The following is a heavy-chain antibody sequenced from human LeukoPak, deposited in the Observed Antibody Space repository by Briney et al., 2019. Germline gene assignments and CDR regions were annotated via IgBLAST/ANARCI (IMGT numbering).Heavy chain of an antibody. CDR2: FYTSGSA. CDR1: GGAISSYY. D-gene: IGHD3-22*01. Sequence: NPSETLSLTCNVSGGAISSYYWSWIRQPAGKELEWVGRFYTSGSANYNPSFNSRVTMSIDASKNQFSLRLSSVTAADTAVYFCARSKGLNYESSGYFDYWGQGTLVTVSS. J-gene: IGHJ4*02. V-gene: IGHV4-4*07. CDR3: ARSKGLNYESSGYFDY.